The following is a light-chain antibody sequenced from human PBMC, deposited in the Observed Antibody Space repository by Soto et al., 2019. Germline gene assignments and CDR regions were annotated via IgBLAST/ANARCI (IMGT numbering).Light chain of an antibody. V-gene: IGKV3-15*01. J-gene: IGKJ1*01. CDR2: IAS. CDR1: QSISDT. CDR3: QQYDNWPWT. Sequence: EIVMTQSPATLSVSPGGRATLSCRASQSISDTLAWYQQKPGQAPRLLIDIASRRATGFPARFSGSGSGTDFTLTISSLQSEDFAVYYCQQYDNWPWTFGQGTKVEI.